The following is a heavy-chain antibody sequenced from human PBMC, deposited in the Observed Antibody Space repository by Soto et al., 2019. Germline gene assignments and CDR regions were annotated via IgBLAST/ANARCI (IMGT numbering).Heavy chain of an antibody. J-gene: IGHJ4*02. V-gene: IGHV3-23*01. CDR2: ISGSGGST. CDR3: AHAPFWSGYYYFDY. D-gene: IGHD3-3*01. Sequence: QPGGSLRLSCAASGFTFSSYAMSWVRQAPGKGLEWVSAISGSGGSTYYADSVKGRFTISRDNSKNTLYLQMNSLRAEDTAVYYCAHAPFWSGYYYFDYWGQGTLVTVSS. CDR1: GFTFSSYA.